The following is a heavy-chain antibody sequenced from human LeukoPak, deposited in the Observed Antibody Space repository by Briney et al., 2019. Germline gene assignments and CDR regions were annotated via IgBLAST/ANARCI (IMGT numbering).Heavy chain of an antibody. CDR1: GGSISSYY. CDR2: IYYSGST. D-gene: IGHD3-22*01. J-gene: IGHJ4*02. V-gene: IGHV4-59*01. CDR3: ARGYYYDSSGYYPTFFDY. Sequence: SETPSPTCTVSGGSISSYYWSWIRQPPGKGLEWIGYIYYSGSTNYNPSLKSRVTISVDTSKNQFSLKLSSVTAADTAVYYCARGYYYDSSGYYPTFFDYWGQGTLVTVSS.